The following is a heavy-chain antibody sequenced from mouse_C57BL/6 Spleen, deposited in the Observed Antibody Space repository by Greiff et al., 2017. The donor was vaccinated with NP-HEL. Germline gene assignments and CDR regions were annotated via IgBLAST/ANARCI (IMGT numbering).Heavy chain of an antibody. V-gene: IGHV1-55*01. Sequence: VQLQQSGAELVKPGASVKMSCKASGYTFTSYWITWVKQRPGQGLEWIGDIYPGSGSTNYNEKFKSKATLTVDTSSSTAYMQLSSLTSEDSAVYYCARDYYGSSYDAMDYWGQGTSVTVSS. J-gene: IGHJ4*01. D-gene: IGHD1-1*01. CDR1: GYTFTSYW. CDR3: ARDYYGSSYDAMDY. CDR2: IYPGSGST.